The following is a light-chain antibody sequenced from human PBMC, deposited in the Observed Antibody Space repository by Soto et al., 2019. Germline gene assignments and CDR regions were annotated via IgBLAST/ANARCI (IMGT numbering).Light chain of an antibody. CDR1: QDISNF. CDR2: DAS. V-gene: IGKV1-33*01. CDR3: QQYANLSEM. J-gene: IGKJ1*01. Sequence: DIQMTQFPSSLSASVGDRVTITCQASQDISNFLNWYQQKPGKAPKLLIYDASNLETGVPSRFSGSGSGTDFTFTISSLQPEDIATYYCQQYANLSEMFGQGTKVEIK.